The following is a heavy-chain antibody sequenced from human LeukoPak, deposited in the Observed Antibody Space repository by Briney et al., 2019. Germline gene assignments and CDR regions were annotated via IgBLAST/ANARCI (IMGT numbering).Heavy chain of an antibody. D-gene: IGHD3-22*01. CDR3: ARGDYYDSSGYGY. Sequence: SVRVSCKASGYTFTSYYMHWVRQAPGQGLEWMGIINPSGGSTSYAQKFQGRVTMTRDMSTRTVYMVLSSLRSEDTAVYYCARGDYYDSSGYGYWGQGTLVTVSS. J-gene: IGHJ4*02. CDR2: INPSGGST. CDR1: GYTFTSYY. V-gene: IGHV1-46*01.